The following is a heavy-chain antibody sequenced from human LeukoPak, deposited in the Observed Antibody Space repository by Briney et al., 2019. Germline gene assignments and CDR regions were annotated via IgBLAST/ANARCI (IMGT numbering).Heavy chain of an antibody. CDR3: ARHRGDFHY. V-gene: IGHV4-39*01. CDR1: GGSISSSSYY. J-gene: IGHJ4*02. D-gene: IGHD3-3*01. CDR2: IYYSGST. Sequence: SETLSLTCTVSGGSISSSSYYWGWIRQPPGKGLEWIGSIYYSGSTYYNPSLKSRVTISVDTSKNQFSLKLSSVTAADTAVYYCARHRGDFHYWGQGTLVTVSS.